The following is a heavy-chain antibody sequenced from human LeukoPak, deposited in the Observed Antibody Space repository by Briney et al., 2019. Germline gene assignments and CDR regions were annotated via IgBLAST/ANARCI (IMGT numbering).Heavy chain of an antibody. CDR3: ARDLNDYYDSSGYYRDWFDP. J-gene: IGHJ5*02. D-gene: IGHD3-22*01. CDR1: GFTVSSNY. V-gene: IGHV3-66*01. Sequence: GGSLRLSCAASGFTVSSNYMSWVRQAPGKGLDWVSVIYSGGSTYYADSVKGRFTISRDNSKNTLYLQMNSLRAEDTAVYYCARDLNDYYDSSGYYRDWFDPWGQGTLVTVSS. CDR2: IYSGGST.